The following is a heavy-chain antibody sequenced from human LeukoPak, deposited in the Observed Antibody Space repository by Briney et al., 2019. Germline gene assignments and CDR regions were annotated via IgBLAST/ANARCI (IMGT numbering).Heavy chain of an antibody. J-gene: IGHJ1*01. D-gene: IGHD6-19*01. V-gene: IGHV3-21*03. Sequence: PGRSVRLSCAASGFTFSSDSMNWVREAPGKGLVEVSDISSSSSYIYYADSVKGRFTISRDNAKNTLYLQMNSLMTEDRAVYSSVSARGAVASDIDHWGRGTLVTVSS. CDR1: GFTFSSDS. CDR3: VSARGAVASDIDH. CDR2: ISSSSSYI.